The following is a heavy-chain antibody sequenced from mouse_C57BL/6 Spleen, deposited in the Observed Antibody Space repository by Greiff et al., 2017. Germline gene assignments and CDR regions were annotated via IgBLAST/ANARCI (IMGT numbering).Heavy chain of an antibody. V-gene: IGHV1-55*01. Sequence: VQLQQPGAELVKPGASVKMSCKASGYTFTSYWITWVKQRPGQGLEWIGDIYPGSGSTNYNEKFKSKATLTVDTSSSTAYMQLSSLTSEDSAVYYCARDYYDYDLWFAYWGQGTLVTVSA. CDR1: GYTFTSYW. CDR2: IYPGSGST. CDR3: ARDYYDYDLWFAY. D-gene: IGHD2-4*01. J-gene: IGHJ3*01.